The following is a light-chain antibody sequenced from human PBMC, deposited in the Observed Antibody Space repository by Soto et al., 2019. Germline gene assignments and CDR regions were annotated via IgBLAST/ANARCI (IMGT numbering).Light chain of an antibody. J-gene: IGKJ4*01. CDR3: QHYGNSLT. V-gene: IGKV3-20*01. CDR1: QSVSSSH. CDR2: GAS. Sequence: DIVLTQSPGTLSLSPGESVTLSCRASQSVSSSHLAWYQQKPGQAPRLFIYGASRRATGIPDRFSGSGSGTYFTLTISRLQPDDFAVYSCQHYGNSLTFGGGTKVEIK.